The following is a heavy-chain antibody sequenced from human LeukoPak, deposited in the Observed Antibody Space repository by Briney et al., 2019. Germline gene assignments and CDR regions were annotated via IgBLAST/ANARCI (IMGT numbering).Heavy chain of an antibody. CDR2: IYYSGST. D-gene: IGHD6-13*01. Sequence: PSETQSLTCTVSGGSISSYYWSWIRQPPGKGLEWSGYIYYSGSTNYNPSLKSRVTISVDTSKNQFSLKLSSVTAADTAVYYCARGEKYSSSWSVGWFDPWGQGTLVTVSS. CDR1: GGSISSYY. J-gene: IGHJ5*02. V-gene: IGHV4-59*13. CDR3: ARGEKYSSSWSVGWFDP.